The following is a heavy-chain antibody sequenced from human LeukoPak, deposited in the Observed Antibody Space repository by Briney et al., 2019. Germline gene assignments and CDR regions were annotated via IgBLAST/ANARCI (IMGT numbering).Heavy chain of an antibody. J-gene: IGHJ5*02. V-gene: IGHV1-46*01. Sequence: ASVKVSCKASGYTFTSHYMHWVRQAPGQGLEWMGLINPSGSSTLYAQKFQGRVTMTRDMATTTDYMELSSLRSEDTAVYYCARDNSVGDIAWWFDPWGQGTLVTVSS. CDR3: ARDNSVGDIAWWFDP. CDR2: INPSGSST. D-gene: IGHD3-16*02. CDR1: GYTFTSHY.